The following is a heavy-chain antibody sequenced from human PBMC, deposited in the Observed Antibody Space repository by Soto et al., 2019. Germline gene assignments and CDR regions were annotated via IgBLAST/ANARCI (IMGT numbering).Heavy chain of an antibody. CDR1: G. J-gene: IGHJ3*02. Sequence: GKNWVRPAPGQGLEWMGWISAYNGNTNYAQKLQGRVTMTTDTSTSTAYMELRSLRSEDTAVYYCLVVVVVAPQSEDAFEICGQ. D-gene: IGHD2-15*01. V-gene: IGHV1-18*01. CDR3: LVVVVVAPQSEDAFEI. CDR2: ISAYNGNT.